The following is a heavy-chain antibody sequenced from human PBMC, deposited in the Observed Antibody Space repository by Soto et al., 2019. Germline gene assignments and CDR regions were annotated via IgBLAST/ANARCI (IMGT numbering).Heavy chain of an antibody. V-gene: IGHV4-31*03. CDR3: AKFSYHDSSGYYFYWFDP. J-gene: IGHJ5*02. Sequence: PSETLSLTCTVSGGSVRSGSYYWSWIRQHPGRGLEWIGYIHYSGSTYYNPSLKSRVTISVDTSKNQFSLKLSSVTAADTAVYYCAKFSYHDSSGYYFYWFDPWGQGALVTVSS. D-gene: IGHD3-22*01. CDR2: IHYSGST. CDR1: GGSVRSGSYY.